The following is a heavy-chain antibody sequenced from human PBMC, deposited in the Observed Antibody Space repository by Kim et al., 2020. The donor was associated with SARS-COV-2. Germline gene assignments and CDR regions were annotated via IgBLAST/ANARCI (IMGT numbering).Heavy chain of an antibody. V-gene: IGHV3-74*01. CDR1: GFTFSSYW. D-gene: IGHD3-10*01. Sequence: GGSLRLSCAASGFTFSSYWMHWVRQAPGKGLVWVSRINSDGSSTSYADSVKGRFTISRDNAKNTLYLQMNSLRAEDTAVYYCARGMGGYYGSGSYGGWFDPWGQGTLVTVSS. CDR3: ARGMGGYYGSGSYGGWFDP. CDR2: INSDGSST. J-gene: IGHJ5*02.